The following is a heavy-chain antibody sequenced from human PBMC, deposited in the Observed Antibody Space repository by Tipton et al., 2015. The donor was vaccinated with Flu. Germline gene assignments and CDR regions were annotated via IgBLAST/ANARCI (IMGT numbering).Heavy chain of an antibody. V-gene: IGHV4-38-2*02. D-gene: IGHD3-10*01. Sequence: TLSLTCTVPGYSISSGYYWGWIRQPPGKGLEWIGSIYHSGSTYYNPSLKSRVTISVDTSKNQFSLKLSSVTAADTAVYYCASFHPLWLNLFDYWGQGTLVTVSS. J-gene: IGHJ4*02. CDR3: ASFHPLWLNLFDY. CDR1: GYSISSGYY. CDR2: IYHSGST.